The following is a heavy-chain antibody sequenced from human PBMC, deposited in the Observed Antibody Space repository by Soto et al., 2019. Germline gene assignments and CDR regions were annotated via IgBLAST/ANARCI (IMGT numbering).Heavy chain of an antibody. D-gene: IGHD4-17*01. Sequence: GGSLRLSCVASGFTFSRYGMHWVRQAPGEGLEWMAVIVNDGSNRDHADSVKGRFTISRDNSKNTLYLQMNRLGVEDTAMYYCARDDDYEGNGLDYWGQVTPVTVSS. V-gene: IGHV3-33*01. J-gene: IGHJ4*02. CDR1: GFTFSRYG. CDR3: ARDDDYEGNGLDY. CDR2: IVNDGSNR.